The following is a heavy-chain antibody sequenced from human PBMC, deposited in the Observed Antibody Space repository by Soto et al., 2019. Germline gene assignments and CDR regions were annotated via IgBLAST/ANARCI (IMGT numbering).Heavy chain of an antibody. J-gene: IGHJ4*02. V-gene: IGHV4-30-4*01. CDR1: GGSIGSGVYF. CDR3: ATMGATTGSYYFEY. Sequence: QVQLQESGPGLVKPSQTLSLTCTVSGGSIGSGVYFWSWIRQPPGKGLEWIGFISYTGSAHYNPSLKGRVAISVDTSKNTFSLKMTSVSAADAAVYYCATMGATTGSYYFEYWGQGTLVTVSS. D-gene: IGHD1-26*01. CDR2: ISYTGSA.